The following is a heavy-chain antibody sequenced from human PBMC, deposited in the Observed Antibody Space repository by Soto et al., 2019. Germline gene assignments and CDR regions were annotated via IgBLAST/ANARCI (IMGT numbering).Heavy chain of an antibody. Sequence: ASVKVSCKASGYSVSDYFIQWVRQAPGQGLEWVAWINPKSAATNYAKKFQGRVSLTWDTSFSTAYMELTRLRPDDTAVYYCASIKWGLDFYNGMDVWGQGTTVTVSS. D-gene: IGHD1-26*01. J-gene: IGHJ6*02. CDR1: GYSVSDYF. CDR3: ASIKWGLDFYNGMDV. CDR2: INPKSAAT. V-gene: IGHV1-2*02.